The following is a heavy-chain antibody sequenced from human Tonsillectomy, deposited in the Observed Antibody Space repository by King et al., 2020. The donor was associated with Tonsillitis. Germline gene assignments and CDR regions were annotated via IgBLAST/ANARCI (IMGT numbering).Heavy chain of an antibody. Sequence: VQLVESGGGVVQPGRSLRLSCAASGFTFSSYGMHWVRQAPGKGLEWVAVISYDGSNKYYADSVKGRFTISRDNSKNTLYLQMNSLRAEDTAVYYCATDRENDGYTEKFWHWGQGTLVTVSS. D-gene: IGHD6-13*01. CDR3: ATDRENDGYTEKFWH. J-gene: IGHJ4*02. V-gene: IGHV3-30*03. CDR1: GFTFSSYG. CDR2: ISYDGSNK.